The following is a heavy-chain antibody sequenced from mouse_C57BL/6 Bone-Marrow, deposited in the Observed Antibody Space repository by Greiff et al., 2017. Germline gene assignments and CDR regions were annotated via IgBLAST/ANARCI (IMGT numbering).Heavy chain of an antibody. CDR3: TTTCYYGGAMDY. J-gene: IGHJ4*01. CDR2: IDPENGDT. CDR1: GFNIKDDY. Sequence: VQLQQSGAELVRPGASVKLSCTASGFNIKDDYMHWVKQRPEQGLEWIGWIDPENGDTEYASKFQGKATITADTSSNTAYLQLSSLTSEDTAVYYCTTTCYYGGAMDYWGQGTSVTVSS. D-gene: IGHD2-1*01. V-gene: IGHV14-4*01.